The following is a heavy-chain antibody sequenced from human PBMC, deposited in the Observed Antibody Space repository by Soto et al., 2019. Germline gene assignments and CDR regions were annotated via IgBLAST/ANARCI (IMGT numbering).Heavy chain of an antibody. CDR3: AKDQGVAVLPWGAFDI. CDR2: ISGSGGST. V-gene: IGHV3-23*01. D-gene: IGHD6-19*01. Sequence: EVQLLESGGGLVQPGGSLRLSCAASGFTFSSYAMSWVRQAPAKGLEWVSAISGSGGSTYYADSVKGRFTICRDNTKNALYLQMNGLRAEDTAVYDCAKDQGVAVLPWGAFDIWGQGTMVTVSS. J-gene: IGHJ3*02. CDR1: GFTFSSYA.